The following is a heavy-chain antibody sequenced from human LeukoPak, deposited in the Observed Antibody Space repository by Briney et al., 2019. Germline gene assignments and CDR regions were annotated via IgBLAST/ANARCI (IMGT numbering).Heavy chain of an antibody. CDR1: AGSINSGGDF. CDR3: ARYHCGSTYCPGVDF. J-gene: IGHJ4*02. CDR2: IWNSGNS. V-gene: IGHV4-31*03. D-gene: IGHD2-2*01. Sequence: SETLSLTCTVSAGSINSGGDFWTWARQHPGEGLEWIGYIWNSGNSYYNPSLSSRVIISADSSKSTFSLKLSSVTAADTAVYYCARYHCGSTYCPGVDFYGQGTLVTVSS.